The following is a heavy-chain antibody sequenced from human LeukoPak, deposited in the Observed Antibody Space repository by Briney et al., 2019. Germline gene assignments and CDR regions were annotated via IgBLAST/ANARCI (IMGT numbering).Heavy chain of an antibody. V-gene: IGHV4-30-4*01. J-gene: IGHJ6*02. D-gene: IGHD3-10*01. Sequence: SETLSLTCTVSGGSISSGDYYWSWIRQPPGKGLEWIGYIYYSGSTYYNPSLKSRVTIPVDTSKNQFSLKLSSVTAADTAVYYCARERITMVRGVIPTGMDVWGQGTTVTVSS. CDR1: GGSISSGDYY. CDR3: ARERITMVRGVIPTGMDV. CDR2: IYYSGST.